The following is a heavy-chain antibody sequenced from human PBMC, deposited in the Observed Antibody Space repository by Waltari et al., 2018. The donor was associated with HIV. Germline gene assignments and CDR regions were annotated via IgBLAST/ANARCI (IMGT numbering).Heavy chain of an antibody. CDR3: ARAVNAVGAPHWFAP. Sequence: QVQLVQSGAEVKQPGASVKVSCKASGYIFNNYDINWVRQATGQGLEWMGWLNPTSRNTGYAHKFQGRVTMTMDTSITTAYMELSSLKSEDTAVYYCARAVNAVGAPHWFAPWGQGTLVTVSS. D-gene: IGHD1-26*01. CDR2: LNPTSRNT. CDR1: GYIFNNYD. J-gene: IGHJ5*02. V-gene: IGHV1-8*01.